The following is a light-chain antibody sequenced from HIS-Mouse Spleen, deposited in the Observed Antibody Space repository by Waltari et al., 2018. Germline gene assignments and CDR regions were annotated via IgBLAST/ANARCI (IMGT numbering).Light chain of an antibody. J-gene: IGLJ2*01. CDR1: SSDVGGYHY. CDR3: SSYTSSSTLV. CDR2: DVS. Sequence: SALTPPASVSGSPGQSITISCTGTSSDVGGYHYVSWYQPHPGKAPKRMIYDVSNRPSGVSNRFSGSKSGNTASLTISGLQAEDEADYYCSSYTSSSTLVFGGGTKLTVL. V-gene: IGLV2-14*03.